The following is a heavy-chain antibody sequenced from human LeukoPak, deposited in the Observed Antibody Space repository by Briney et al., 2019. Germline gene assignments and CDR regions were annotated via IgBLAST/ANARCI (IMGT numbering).Heavy chain of an antibody. Sequence: SETLSLTCTVSGGSISSYYWSWIRQPAGKGLEWIGRIYTSGSTNYNPSLKSRVTMSVDTSKNQFPLKLSSVTAADTAVYYCARGAVAGTLNYYYYGMDVWGQGTTVTVSS. CDR3: ARGAVAGTLNYYYYGMDV. V-gene: IGHV4-4*07. J-gene: IGHJ6*02. D-gene: IGHD6-19*01. CDR1: GGSISSYY. CDR2: IYTSGST.